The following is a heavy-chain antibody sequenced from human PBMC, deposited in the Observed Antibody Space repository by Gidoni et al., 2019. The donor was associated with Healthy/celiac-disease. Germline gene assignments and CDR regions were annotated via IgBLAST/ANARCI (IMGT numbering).Heavy chain of an antibody. CDR1: GGTFSSYA. J-gene: IGHJ6*02. D-gene: IGHD6-6*01. CDR2: IIPIFGTA. V-gene: IGHV1-69*06. CDR3: ARASLYSSSSNYYYGMDV. Sequence: QVQLVQSGAEVKKPGSSVKVSCKVSGGTFSSYAISWVRQAPGQGLEWMGGIIPIFGTANYAQKFQGRVTITADKSTSTAYMELSSLRSEDTAVYYCARASLYSSSSNYYYGMDVWGQGTTVTVSS.